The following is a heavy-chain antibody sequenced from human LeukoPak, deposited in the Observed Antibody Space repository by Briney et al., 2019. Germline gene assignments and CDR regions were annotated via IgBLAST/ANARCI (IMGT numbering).Heavy chain of an antibody. Sequence: GGSLRLSCEASGFNFRTYGMTWVRQAPGKGLEWVSGITGSSTWTYYADSVKGRFTISRDNSKNTLHLQMNGLRAEDTAIYYCARELVSLGTGYFDLWGRGTLVTVSS. D-gene: IGHD7-27*01. J-gene: IGHJ2*01. CDR2: ITGSSTWT. V-gene: IGHV3-23*01. CDR1: GFNFRTYG. CDR3: ARELVSLGTGYFDL.